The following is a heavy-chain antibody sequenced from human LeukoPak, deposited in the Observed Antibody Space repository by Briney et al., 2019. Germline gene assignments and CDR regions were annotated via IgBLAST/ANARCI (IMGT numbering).Heavy chain of an antibody. CDR2: INPNSGGA. CDR1: GYTFTGYY. Sequence: ASVKVSCKASGYTFTGYYMHWVRQAPGQGLESMGWINPNSGGANYAQKFQGRVTMTRDTSISTAYMELSRLRSDDTAVYYCARNPSITGTTENYYYYYMDLWGKGTTVTVSS. D-gene: IGHD1-7*01. V-gene: IGHV1-2*02. J-gene: IGHJ6*03. CDR3: ARNPSITGTTENYYYYYMDL.